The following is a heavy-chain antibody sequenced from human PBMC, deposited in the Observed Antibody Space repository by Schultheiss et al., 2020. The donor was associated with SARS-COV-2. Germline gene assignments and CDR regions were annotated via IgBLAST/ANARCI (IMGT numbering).Heavy chain of an antibody. CDR3: ARAYSSSWYWGFCRFDP. Sequence: GGSLRLSCSASGFTFSSYAMHWVRQAPGKGLEYVSAISSNGGSTYYANSVKGRFTISRDNSKNTLYLQMGSLRAEDTAVYYCARAYSSSWYWGFCRFDPWGQGTLVTVSS. V-gene: IGHV3-64*01. D-gene: IGHD6-13*01. CDR2: ISSNGGST. CDR1: GFTFSSYA. J-gene: IGHJ5*02.